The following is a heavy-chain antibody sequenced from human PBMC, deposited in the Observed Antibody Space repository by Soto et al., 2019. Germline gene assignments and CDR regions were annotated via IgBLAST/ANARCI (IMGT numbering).Heavy chain of an antibody. CDR1: GYSFSSYW. J-gene: IGHJ6*02. V-gene: IGHV5-10-1*03. D-gene: IGHD5-12*01. CDR2: IDPSYSYT. Sequence: QLVQSGAEVKTPGESLRISFKGSGYSFSSYWISWGRQMPGKGQEWMGRIDPSYSYTNYNPSFQGHVTISADKSISTAYLQWSSLKASDTAMYYCARQDMDIVAYGMDVWGQGTTVTVSS. CDR3: ARQDMDIVAYGMDV.